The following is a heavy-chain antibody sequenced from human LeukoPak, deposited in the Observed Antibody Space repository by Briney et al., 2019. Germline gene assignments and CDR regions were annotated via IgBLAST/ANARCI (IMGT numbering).Heavy chain of an antibody. D-gene: IGHD3-9*01. CDR2: IRYDGSKK. CDR1: GFTFSTYG. Sequence: PGGSLRLSCAASGFTFSTYGMHWVRQAPGKGLEWVAFIRYDGSKKYYADSMKGRFTISRDNSENTLYLQMNSLRTEDTAVYYCAREEYPYDTPTVGYFDYWGQGTLVTVSS. J-gene: IGHJ4*02. CDR3: AREEYPYDTPTVGYFDY. V-gene: IGHV3-30*02.